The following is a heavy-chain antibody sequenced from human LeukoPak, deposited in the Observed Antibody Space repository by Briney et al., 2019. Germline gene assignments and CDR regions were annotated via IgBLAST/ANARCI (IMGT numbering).Heavy chain of an antibody. J-gene: IGHJ6*02. CDR1: GYTFTSYD. CDR2: MNPNSGNT. D-gene: IGHD3-16*02. V-gene: IGHV1-8*01. Sequence: ASVKVSCKASGYTFTSYDINWVRRATGQGLEWMGWMNPNSGNTGYAQKVQGRVTMTRNTSISTAYMELSSLRSEDTAVYYCARYREVNYYYYGMDVWGQGTTVTVSS. CDR3: ARYREVNYYYYGMDV.